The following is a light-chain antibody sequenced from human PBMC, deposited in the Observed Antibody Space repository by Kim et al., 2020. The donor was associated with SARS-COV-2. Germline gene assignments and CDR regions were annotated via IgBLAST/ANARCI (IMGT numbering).Light chain of an antibody. CDR2: QDS. CDR3: QAWDSSTLWV. J-gene: IGLJ3*02. CDR1: KLGDKY. Sequence: SYELTHPPSVSVSPGQTASITCSGDKLGDKYACWYQQKPGQSPVLVIYQDSKRPSGIPERFSGSNSGNTATLTISGTQARDEADYYCQAWDSSTLWVFGG. V-gene: IGLV3-1*01.